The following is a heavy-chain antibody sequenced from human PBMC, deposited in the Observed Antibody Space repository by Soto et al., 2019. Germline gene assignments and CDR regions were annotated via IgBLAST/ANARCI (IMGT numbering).Heavy chain of an antibody. CDR3: AKDRVSSGWCYYFDY. Sequence: EVQLLESGGGLVQPGGSLRLSCAASGFTFSSYAMSWVRQAPGKGLEWVSAISGSGGSTYYADSVKGRFTISIDNSKKPLYRQMNSLRAEDTAVYYCAKDRVSSGWCYYFDYWGQGTLVTVSS. J-gene: IGHJ4*02. V-gene: IGHV3-23*01. D-gene: IGHD6-19*01. CDR2: ISGSGGST. CDR1: GFTFSSYA.